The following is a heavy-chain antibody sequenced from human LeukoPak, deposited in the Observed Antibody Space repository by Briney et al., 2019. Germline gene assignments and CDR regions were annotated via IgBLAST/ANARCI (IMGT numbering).Heavy chain of an antibody. CDR1: GFTFSGSA. CDR3: TTQTTTVPRDYYYYMDV. Sequence: GGSLKLSCAASGFTFSGSAMHWVRQASGKGLEWVGRIRSKANSYATAYAASVKGRFTISRDDSKNTAYLQMNSLKTEDAAVYYCTTQTTTVPRDYYYYMDVWGKGTTVTVSS. D-gene: IGHD4-17*01. J-gene: IGHJ6*03. CDR2: IRSKANSYAT. V-gene: IGHV3-73*01.